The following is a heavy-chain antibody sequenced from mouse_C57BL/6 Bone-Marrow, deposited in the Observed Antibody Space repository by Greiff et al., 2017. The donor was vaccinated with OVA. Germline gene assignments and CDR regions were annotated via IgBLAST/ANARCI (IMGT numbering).Heavy chain of an antibody. CDR2: IDPNSGGT. CDR1: GYTFTSYW. V-gene: IGHV1-72*01. J-gene: IGHJ4*01. CDR3: ARSERLRRGYAMDY. D-gene: IGHD2-4*01. Sequence: QVHVKQPGAELVKPGASVKLSCKASGYTFTSYWMHWVKQRPGRGLEWIGRIDPNSGGTKYTEKFKRKATLTVDKPSSTAYMQLSSLTSEDSAVYDCARSERLRRGYAMDYWGQGTSVTVSS.